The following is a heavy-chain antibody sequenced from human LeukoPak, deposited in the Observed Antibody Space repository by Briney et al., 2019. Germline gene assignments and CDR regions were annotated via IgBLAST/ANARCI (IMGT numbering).Heavy chain of an antibody. V-gene: IGHV1-8*03. D-gene: IGHD3-22*01. J-gene: IGHJ4*02. CDR3: ARDSDYYDSSGVLDY. Sequence: KFQGRVTITRNTSISTAYMELSSLRSEDTAVYYCARDSDYYDSSGVLDYWGQGTLVTVSS.